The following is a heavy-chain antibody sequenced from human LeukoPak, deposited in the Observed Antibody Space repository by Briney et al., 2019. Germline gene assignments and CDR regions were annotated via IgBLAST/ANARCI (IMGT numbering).Heavy chain of an antibody. V-gene: IGHV3-7*01. CDR2: IQPGGSES. CDR3: ATTTVSDLGRWTIFNY. Sequence: GGSLRVSCVASGFIFKNYWMSWVLQAPGKGLEWVANIQPGGSESYYVDSVKGRFTISRDNADNSLYLQMNSLRDEDTAVYYCATTTVSDLGRWTIFNYWGQGTLVTVSS. CDR1: GFIFKNYW. D-gene: IGHD4-11*01. J-gene: IGHJ4*02.